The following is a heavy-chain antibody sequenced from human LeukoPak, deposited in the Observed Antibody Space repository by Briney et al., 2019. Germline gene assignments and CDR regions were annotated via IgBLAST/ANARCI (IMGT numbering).Heavy chain of an antibody. CDR1: GYTFTGYY. Sequence: ASVKVSCKASGYTFTGYYMHWVRQAPGQGLEWMGWINPNSGGTNYAQKFQGRVTITADESTSTAYMELSSLRSEDTAVYYCARDHYCSSTSCYASMGGHFDPWGRGTLVTVSS. V-gene: IGHV1-2*02. J-gene: IGHJ5*02. CDR2: INPNSGGT. CDR3: ARDHYCSSTSCYASMGGHFDP. D-gene: IGHD2-2*01.